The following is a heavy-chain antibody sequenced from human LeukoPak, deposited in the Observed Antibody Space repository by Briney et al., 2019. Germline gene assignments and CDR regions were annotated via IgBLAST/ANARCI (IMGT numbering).Heavy chain of an antibody. CDR2: INHSGST. CDR1: GFTFSRYW. V-gene: IGHV4-34*01. D-gene: IGHD5-12*01. CDR3: AREEDSGWHLWARRYNWFDP. J-gene: IGHJ5*02. Sequence: PGGSLRLSCAASGFTFSRYWMSWVRQPPGKGLEWIGEINHSGSTNYNPSLKSRVTISVDTSKNQFSLKLSSVTAADTAVYYCAREEDSGWHLWARRYNWFDPWGQGTLVTVSS.